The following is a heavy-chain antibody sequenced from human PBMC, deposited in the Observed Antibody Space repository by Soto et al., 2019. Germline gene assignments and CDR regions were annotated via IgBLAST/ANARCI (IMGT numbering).Heavy chain of an antibody. D-gene: IGHD1-26*01. CDR1: GFTFSSYS. V-gene: IGHV3-21*01. CDR3: ATLGATLGRDAFDI. CDR2: ISGSSSYI. Sequence: EVQLVESGGGLVKPGGSLRLSCAASGFTFSSYSMNWVRQAPGKGLEWVSSISGSSSYIYYADSVKGRFTISSDNAKNSLYLPMNSLRAEDTAVYYCATLGATLGRDAFDIWGQGTMVTVSS. J-gene: IGHJ3*02.